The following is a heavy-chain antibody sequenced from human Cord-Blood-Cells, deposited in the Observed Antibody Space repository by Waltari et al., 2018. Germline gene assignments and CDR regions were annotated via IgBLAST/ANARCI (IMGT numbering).Heavy chain of an antibody. CDR2: IWYDGSNK. CDR1: GFTFSSSG. D-gene: IGHD1-26*01. Sequence: QVQLVESGGGVVQPGRSLRLSCAASGFTFSSSGMHWFRQAPGKGLEWVAVIWYDGSNKYYADSVKGRFTISRDNSKNTLYLQMNSLRAEDTAVYYCARDGGSYYFDYWGQGTLVTVSS. CDR3: ARDGGSYYFDY. V-gene: IGHV3-33*01. J-gene: IGHJ4*02.